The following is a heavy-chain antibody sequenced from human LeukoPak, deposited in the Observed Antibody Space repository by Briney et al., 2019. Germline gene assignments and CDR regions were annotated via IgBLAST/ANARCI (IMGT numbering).Heavy chain of an antibody. D-gene: IGHD3-22*01. CDR3: ARMRRVDYYDSSGYFDY. CDR2: IKEDGTET. CDR1: GFMFSSNW. Sequence: GGSLRLSCAASGFMFSSNWMSWVRLAPGKGLEWVANIKEDGTETYYVDSVKGRFTISRDNAKNSLYLQMNSLRVEDTAVYYCARMRRVDYYDSSGYFDYWGQGTLVTVSS. J-gene: IGHJ4*02. V-gene: IGHV3-7*03.